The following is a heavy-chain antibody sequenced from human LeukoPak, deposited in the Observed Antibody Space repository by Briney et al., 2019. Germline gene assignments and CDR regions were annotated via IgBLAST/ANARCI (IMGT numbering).Heavy chain of an antibody. Sequence: PSETLSLTCAVYGGSFSDYYWSWIRQPPGKGLEWIGEINHSGSTNYNPSLKSRVTISVDTSKNQFSLKLSSATAADTAVYYCARGWYCSSTTCFYGMDVWGQGTTVTVSS. V-gene: IGHV4-34*01. J-gene: IGHJ6*02. D-gene: IGHD2-2*01. CDR2: INHSGST. CDR1: GGSFSDYY. CDR3: ARGWYCSSTTCFYGMDV.